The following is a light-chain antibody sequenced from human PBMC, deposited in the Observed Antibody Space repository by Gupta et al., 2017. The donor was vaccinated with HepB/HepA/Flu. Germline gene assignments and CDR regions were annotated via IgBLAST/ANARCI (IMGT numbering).Light chain of an antibody. V-gene: IGKV1-12*01. J-gene: IGKJ4*01. CDR1: QGISSW. Sequence: DIQMTQSPSSVSASVGDRVTIPCRASQGISSWLDWYQQKPGKAPQLLIYAASSLQSGVPSRFSGSGSGTDFTLTISSLQPEDFATYYCQQANSFPPTFGGGTXVEIK. CDR3: QQANSFPPT. CDR2: AAS.